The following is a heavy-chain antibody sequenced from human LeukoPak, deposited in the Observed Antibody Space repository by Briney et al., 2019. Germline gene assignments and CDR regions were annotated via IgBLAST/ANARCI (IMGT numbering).Heavy chain of an antibody. CDR2: ISSSGSTI. V-gene: IGHV3-48*03. CDR1: GFTFSNYE. Sequence: PGGSLRLSCAASGFTFSNYEMHWVRQALGKGLEWVSYISSSGSTIYYADSVKGRFTISRDNAKNSLYLQMSSLRAEDTAVYYCARDYGGSSPFDYWGQGTLVTVSS. CDR3: ARDYGGSSPFDY. D-gene: IGHD2-15*01. J-gene: IGHJ4*02.